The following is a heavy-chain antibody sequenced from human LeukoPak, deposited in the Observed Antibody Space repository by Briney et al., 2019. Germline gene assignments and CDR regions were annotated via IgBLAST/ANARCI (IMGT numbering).Heavy chain of an antibody. CDR1: GFIFSSYA. CDR2: GGSGGST. D-gene: IGHD2-2*01. J-gene: IGHJ4*02. V-gene: IGHV3-23*01. Sequence: PGGSLRLSCAASGFIFSSYAMSWVRQAPGKGLEWVSYGGSGGSTYYADSVKGRFTVSRDNSKNTLCLQMNSLRAEDTAVYYCAKDFEGKVVPAASAFDYWGQGTLVTVSS. CDR3: AKDFEGKVVPAASAFDY.